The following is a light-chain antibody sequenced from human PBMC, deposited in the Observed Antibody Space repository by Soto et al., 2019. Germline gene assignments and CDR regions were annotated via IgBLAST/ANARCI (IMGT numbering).Light chain of an antibody. CDR1: SSNIGAGYD. Sequence: QLVLTQPPSVSGAPGQRVTISCTGSSSNIGAGYDVHWYQQLPGTAPKLLIYANNNRASGVPDRFSASRSGTSASLAIAGLQTEDEADYHCQSYDSSLGGSRVFGGGTKVTVL. V-gene: IGLV1-40*01. J-gene: IGLJ3*02. CDR2: ANN. CDR3: QSYDSSLGGSRV.